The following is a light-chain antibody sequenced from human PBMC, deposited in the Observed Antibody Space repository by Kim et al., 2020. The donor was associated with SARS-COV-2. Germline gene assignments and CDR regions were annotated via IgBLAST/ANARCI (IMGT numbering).Light chain of an antibody. CDR3: QSYDSSNWV. V-gene: IGLV6-57*02. CDR2: EDN. J-gene: IGLJ3*02. CDR1: SGSIASNY. Sequence: NFMLTQPHSVSESPGKTVTISCTGSSGSIASNYVQWYQQRPGSAPTTVLYEDNQRPSGVPDRFSGSIDSSSNSASLTISGLKTEDEADYYCQSYDSSNWVFGGGTQLTVL.